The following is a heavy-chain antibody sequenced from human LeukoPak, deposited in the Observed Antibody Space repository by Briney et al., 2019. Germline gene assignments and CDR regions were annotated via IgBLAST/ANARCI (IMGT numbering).Heavy chain of an antibody. CDR3: ARGAATISGFDY. J-gene: IGHJ4*02. CDR1: GYTFISYG. V-gene: IGHV1-18*01. CDR2: ISGYNGNT. D-gene: IGHD5-24*01. Sequence: ASVKVSCKASGYTFISYGISWVRQAPGQGLEWMGWISGYNGNTNYAQNLQGRVTMTTDTSTSTAYMELSSLRSEDTAVYYCARGAATISGFDYWGQGTLVTVSS.